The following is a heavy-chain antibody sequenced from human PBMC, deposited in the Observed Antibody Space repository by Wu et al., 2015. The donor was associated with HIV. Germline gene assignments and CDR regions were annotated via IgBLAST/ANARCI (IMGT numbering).Heavy chain of an antibody. J-gene: IGHJ3*02. CDR2: FDPEDGET. CDR3: ATLQYYYDSSGPDAFDI. CDR1: GYTLTELS. V-gene: IGHV1-24*01. D-gene: IGHD3-22*01. Sequence: QVQLVQSGAEVKKPGASVKVSCKVSGYTLTELSMHWVRQAPGKGLEWMGGFDPEDGETIYAQKFQGRVTMTEDTSTDTAYMELSSLRSEDTAVYYCATLQYYYDSSGPDAFDIWGQGDNGHRLF.